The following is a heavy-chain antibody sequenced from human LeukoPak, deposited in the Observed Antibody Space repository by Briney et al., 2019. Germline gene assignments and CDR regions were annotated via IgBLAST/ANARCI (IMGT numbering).Heavy chain of an antibody. CDR1: GFTFSSYE. Sequence: GGSLRLSCAASGFTFSSYEMNWVRQAPGKGLEWVSYISSSGSTIYYADSVKGRFTISRDNAKNSLYLQMNSLRAEDTALYYCARDRFLRRPEPADYWGQGTLVTVSS. D-gene: IGHD1-14*01. CDR3: ARDRFLRRPEPADY. V-gene: IGHV3-48*03. CDR2: ISSSGSTI. J-gene: IGHJ4*02.